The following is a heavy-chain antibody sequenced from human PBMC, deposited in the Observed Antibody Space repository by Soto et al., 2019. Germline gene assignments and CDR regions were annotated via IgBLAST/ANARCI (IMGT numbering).Heavy chain of an antibody. D-gene: IGHD1-26*01. CDR3: ARGDQELDY. CDR1: GDSINTYT. CDR2: IFSSGST. V-gene: IGHV4-59*01. J-gene: IGHJ4*02. Sequence: PSETLSLTCTVSGDSINTYTWTWIRQPPGKGLEWIGYIFSSGSTNYNPSLQSRLTMSVDTSKNLFPLKLNSVTAADTAVYYCARGDQELDYWGQGTLVTVSS.